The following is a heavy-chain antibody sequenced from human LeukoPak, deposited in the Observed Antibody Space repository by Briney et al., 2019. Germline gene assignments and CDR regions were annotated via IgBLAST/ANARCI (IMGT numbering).Heavy chain of an antibody. CDR2: ISGSGGSR. CDR3: ARDPAGKYSSSWFDY. J-gene: IGHJ4*02. V-gene: IGHV3-23*01. Sequence: PGASLRLSCAASGFTFSTYAMGWVRQAPVKGLHWVSSISGSGGSRYYADSVKGRFTISRDNSKNTLYLQMNSLRVEDTAVYYCARDPAGKYSSSWFDYWGQGTLVTVSS. D-gene: IGHD6-13*01. CDR1: GFTFSTYA.